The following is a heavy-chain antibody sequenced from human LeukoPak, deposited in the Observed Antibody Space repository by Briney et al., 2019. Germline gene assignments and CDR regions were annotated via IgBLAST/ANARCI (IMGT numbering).Heavy chain of an antibody. D-gene: IGHD3-3*01. CDR2: ISSGSSTI. CDR1: GFTFCIYS. V-gene: IGHV3-48*01. Sequence: PGGSLRLSCAASGFTFCIYSMNWVRQAPGKGLEWVSFISSGSSTIYYADSVKGRFTISRDNAKNSLYLQMNSLRAEDTAVYYCARDVESGSYYEGYWGQGTLVTVSS. J-gene: IGHJ4*02. CDR3: ARDVESGSYYEGY.